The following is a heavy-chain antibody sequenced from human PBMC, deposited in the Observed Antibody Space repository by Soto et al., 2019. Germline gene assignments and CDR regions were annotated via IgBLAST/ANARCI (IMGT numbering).Heavy chain of an antibody. CDR1: GFTISSNY. Sequence: EVQLVESGGGLVQPGGSLRLSCAASGFTISSNYMSWVRQAPGKGLEWGSVIYSGGSTYYADAVKGRFTISRDNSKNTLYLQMNSLRAEDTAVYYCAREPLRVYGMDVWGQGTTVTVSS. CDR3: AREPLRVYGMDV. J-gene: IGHJ6*02. V-gene: IGHV3-66*01. CDR2: IYSGGST.